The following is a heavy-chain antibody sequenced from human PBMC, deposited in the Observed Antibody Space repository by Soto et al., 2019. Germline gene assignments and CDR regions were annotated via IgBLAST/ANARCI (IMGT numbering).Heavy chain of an antibody. D-gene: IGHD3-10*01. CDR1: GSSISSYY. J-gene: IGHJ5*02. CDR3: ERGVELWFGETSFPYFEP. V-gene: IGHV4-4*07. Sequence: PSETLSLTCTVSGSSISSYYWRCIRQPAGKGLERIGRIYTSGSTNYNPSLKSRVTMSVDTSKNQFSLKLSSVTAAATAVHYCERGVELWFGETSFPYFEPWGQGTLVTVSS. CDR2: IYTSGST.